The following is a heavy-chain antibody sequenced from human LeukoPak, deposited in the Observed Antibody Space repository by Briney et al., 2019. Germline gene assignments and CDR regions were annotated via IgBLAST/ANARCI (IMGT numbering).Heavy chain of an antibody. CDR1: GFTFSSYA. Sequence: GGSLRLSGAASGFTFSSYAMSWVRQAPGKGLEWVSGISGSGGNTYYADSVRGRFTISRDNSKNTLSLQMNSLRAEDTAVYYCAKAILAAAGPYGMGVWGQGTTVTVSS. D-gene: IGHD6-13*01. V-gene: IGHV3-23*01. J-gene: IGHJ6*02. CDR3: AKAILAAAGPYGMGV. CDR2: ISGSGGNT.